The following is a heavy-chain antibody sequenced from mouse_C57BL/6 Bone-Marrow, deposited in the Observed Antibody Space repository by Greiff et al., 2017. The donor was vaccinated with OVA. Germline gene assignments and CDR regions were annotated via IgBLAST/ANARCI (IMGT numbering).Heavy chain of an antibody. J-gene: IGHJ3*01. D-gene: IGHD1-1*01. CDR1: GFSLSTFGMG. Sequence: QVTLKESGPGLLQPSQTLSLTCSFSGFSLSTFGMGVGWIRQPSGKGLEWLAHIWWDDDKYYNPALKSRLTISKDTSKNQVFLKIANVDTADTATYYCARDYYYGSSYEAWFAYWGQGTLVTVSA. CDR3: ARDYYYGSSYEAWFAY. V-gene: IGHV8-8*01. CDR2: IWWDDDK.